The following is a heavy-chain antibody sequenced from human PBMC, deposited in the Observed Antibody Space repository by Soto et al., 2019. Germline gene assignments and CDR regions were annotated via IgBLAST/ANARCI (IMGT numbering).Heavy chain of an antibody. Sequence: GGSLRLSCAASGFTFSSYAMSWVRQAPGKGLEWVSAISGSGGSTYYADSVKGRFTISRDNSKNTLYLQMNSLRAEDTAVYYCAKAGPRGGYYDSSGYYDYYYYGMDVWGQGTTVTVSS. CDR2: ISGSGGST. CDR3: AKAGPRGGYYDSSGYYDYYYYGMDV. CDR1: GFTFSSYA. V-gene: IGHV3-23*01. J-gene: IGHJ6*02. D-gene: IGHD3-22*01.